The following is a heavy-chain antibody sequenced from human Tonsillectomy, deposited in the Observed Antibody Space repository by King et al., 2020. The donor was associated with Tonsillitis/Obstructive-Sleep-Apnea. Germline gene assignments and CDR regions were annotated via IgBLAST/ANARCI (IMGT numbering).Heavy chain of an antibody. Sequence: HVQLVESGSELKKPGASVKVSCKASGYTFTTYAMNWVRQAPGQGLEWMGWINTNTGIPTYAQGFTGRFVFSLDTSVSTAYPQISSLKAEDTAVYYCAREVVVVPATYGWFDPWGQGTLVTVSS. CDR1: GYTFTTYA. J-gene: IGHJ5*02. V-gene: IGHV7-4-1*02. CDR2: INTNTGIP. CDR3: AREVVVVPATYGWFDP. D-gene: IGHD2-2*01.